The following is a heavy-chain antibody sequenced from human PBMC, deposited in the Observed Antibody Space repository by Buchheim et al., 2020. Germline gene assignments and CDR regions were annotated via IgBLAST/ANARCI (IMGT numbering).Heavy chain of an antibody. Sequence: QLQLQESGPGLVKPSETLSLTCSVSCGSISSSSYYWGWISQTQGKGLEWIGNFYYSGRIYYNPSLKSRVTISVDTYKNYLSLKLSSVTAADTAVYYCATAYSSSWPYFDYWGQGTL. J-gene: IGHJ4*02. CDR2: FYYSGRI. D-gene: IGHD6-13*01. V-gene: IGHV4-39*02. CDR3: ATAYSSSWPYFDY. CDR1: CGSISSSSYY.